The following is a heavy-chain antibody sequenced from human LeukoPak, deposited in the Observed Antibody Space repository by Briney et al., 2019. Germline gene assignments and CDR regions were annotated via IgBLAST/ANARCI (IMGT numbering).Heavy chain of an antibody. CDR3: ARDNTPFWNYLVLADYYYMDV. Sequence: GASVKVSCKASGYTFTSYGISWVRQAPGQGLEWMGWISAYNGNTNYAQKLQGRVTMTTDTSTSTAYMELRSLRSDDTAVYYCARDNTPFWNYLVLADYYYMDVWGKGTTVTVSS. CDR1: GYTFTSYG. D-gene: IGHD1-7*01. J-gene: IGHJ6*03. V-gene: IGHV1-18*01. CDR2: ISAYNGNT.